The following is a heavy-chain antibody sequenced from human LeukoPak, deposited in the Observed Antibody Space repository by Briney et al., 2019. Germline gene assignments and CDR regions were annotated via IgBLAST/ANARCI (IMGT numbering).Heavy chain of an antibody. J-gene: IGHJ5*02. CDR3: AREFQYYDFWSGYYLFDP. V-gene: IGHV3-21*01. Sequence: KPGGSLRLSCAASGFIFSSYSMNWVRQAPGKGLEWVSSISSSSSYIYYADSVKGRFTISRDNAKNSLYLQMNSLRAEDTAVYYCAREFQYYDFWSGYYLFDPWGQGTLVTVSS. CDR2: ISSSSSYI. CDR1: GFIFSSYS. D-gene: IGHD3-3*01.